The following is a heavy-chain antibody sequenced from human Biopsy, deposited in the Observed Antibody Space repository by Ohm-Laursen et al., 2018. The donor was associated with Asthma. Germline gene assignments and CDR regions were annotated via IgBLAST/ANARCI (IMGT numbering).Heavy chain of an antibody. J-gene: IGHJ4*02. V-gene: IGHV4-59*01. Sequence: SETLSLTCTVSGGSISGFYWSWIRQPPGKGLEWIGYIYYTWTTNYNPSLKSRVSISVDTSKNQFSLKLTSVTAADTAVYYCARDFGGWYYFDNWGQGSLVTVSS. CDR2: IYYTWTT. D-gene: IGHD3-3*01. CDR1: GGSISGFY. CDR3: ARDFGGWYYFDN.